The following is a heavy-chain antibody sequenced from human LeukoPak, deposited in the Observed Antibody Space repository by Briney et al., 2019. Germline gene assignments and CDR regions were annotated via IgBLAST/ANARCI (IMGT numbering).Heavy chain of an antibody. CDR3: ARGGDYYETSGYYCDY. V-gene: IGHV1-69*13. CDR2: IIPIFGTA. Sequence: SVKVSCQASGGTFSRYAISWVRPAPGRGREWVGWIIPIFGTANYAQKFQGRVTITAEESTSTANIELSSLRSEDTAVYYCARGGDYYETSGYYCDYWGQGTLGTVSS. CDR1: GGTFSRYA. J-gene: IGHJ4*02. D-gene: IGHD3-22*01.